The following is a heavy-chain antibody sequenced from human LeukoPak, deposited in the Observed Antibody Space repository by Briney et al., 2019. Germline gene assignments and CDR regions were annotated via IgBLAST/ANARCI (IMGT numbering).Heavy chain of an antibody. CDR3: ARDAQRGFDYSNSLKY. CDR2: IWSDGSNR. Sequence: GGSLRLSCVASGFIFSHYGMHWVRQAPGKGLEWVAVIWSDGSNRFYAGSVKGRFTISRDNSQDTVFLQMNSLRAGDTAMYYCARDAQRGFDYSNSLKYWGHGILVTVSS. D-gene: IGHD4-11*01. J-gene: IGHJ4*01. CDR1: GFIFSHYG. V-gene: IGHV3-33*01.